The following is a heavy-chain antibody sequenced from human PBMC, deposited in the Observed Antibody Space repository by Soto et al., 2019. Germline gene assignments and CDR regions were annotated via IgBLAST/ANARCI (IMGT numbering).Heavy chain of an antibody. D-gene: IGHD2-15*01. V-gene: IGHV4-34*01. J-gene: IGHJ4*02. CDR3: ARYSYTYRPRGYFDY. CDR1: GGSFSGYY. Sequence: QVQLQQWGAGLLKPSETLSLTCAVYGGSFSGYYWSWIRQPPGKGLEWIGEINHSGSTNYNPSLKSGVTISEDTSNTQFPLTLSSVTAADTAVYYCARYSYTYRPRGYFDYWGQGTLVPASS. CDR2: INHSGST.